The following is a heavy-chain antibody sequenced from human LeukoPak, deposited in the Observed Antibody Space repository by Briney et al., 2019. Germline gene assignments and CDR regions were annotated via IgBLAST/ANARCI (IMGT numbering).Heavy chain of an antibody. CDR1: GFTFSSYA. Sequence: GGSLRLSCAASGFTFSSYAMSWVRQAPGKGLEWVSAISGSGGSTYYADSVKGRFTISRDNSKNTLYLQMNSLRAEDTAVYYCARESWDVTYYDILTGSTANWYFDLWGRGTLVTVSS. CDR2: ISGSGGST. D-gene: IGHD3-9*01. J-gene: IGHJ2*01. V-gene: IGHV3-23*01. CDR3: ARESWDVTYYDILTGSTANWYFDL.